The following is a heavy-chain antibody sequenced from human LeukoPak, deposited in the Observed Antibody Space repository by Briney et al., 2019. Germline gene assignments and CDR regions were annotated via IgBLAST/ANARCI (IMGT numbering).Heavy chain of an antibody. V-gene: IGHV1-2*02. CDR3: ALNDYGDGLGY. D-gene: IGHD4-17*01. Sequence: GASVKVSCKASGYTFTGYYMHWVRQAPGQGLEWMGWINPNSGGTNYAQRFQGRVTMTRDTSFSTAYMELSRLRFDDTAVYYCALNDYGDGLGYWGQGTLVTVFS. CDR2: INPNSGGT. CDR1: GYTFTGYY. J-gene: IGHJ4*02.